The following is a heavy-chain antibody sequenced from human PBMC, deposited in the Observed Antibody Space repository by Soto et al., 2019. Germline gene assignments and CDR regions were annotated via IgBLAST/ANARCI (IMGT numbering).Heavy chain of an antibody. D-gene: IGHD3-10*01. Sequence: EVQLLESGGGLVQPGGSLRLSCAASGFTFSSYAMSWVRQAPGKGLEWVAAISGSGGSTYYADSVKGRFTISRDNSKNTLYLHMKSLRAEDTAIYYCAKGGVSGYYFDYWGQGTLVTVSS. CDR1: GFTFSSYA. CDR3: AKGGVSGYYFDY. J-gene: IGHJ4*02. CDR2: ISGSGGST. V-gene: IGHV3-23*01.